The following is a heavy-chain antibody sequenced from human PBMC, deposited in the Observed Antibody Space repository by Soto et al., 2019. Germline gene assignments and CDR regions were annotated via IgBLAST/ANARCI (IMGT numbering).Heavy chain of an antibody. CDR2: IYYSGST. CDR3: ARRIAVAGHTPYYFDY. Sequence: SETLSLTCTVSGGSISSGGYYWSWIRQHPGKGLEWIGYIYYSGSTYYNPSLKSRVTISVDTSKNQFSLKLSSVTAADTAVYYCARRIAVAGHTPYYFDYWGQGTLVTVSS. V-gene: IGHV4-31*03. J-gene: IGHJ4*02. D-gene: IGHD6-19*01. CDR1: GGSISSGGYY.